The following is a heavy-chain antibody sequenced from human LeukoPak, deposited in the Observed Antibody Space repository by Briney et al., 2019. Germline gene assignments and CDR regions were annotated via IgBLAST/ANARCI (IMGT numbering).Heavy chain of an antibody. V-gene: IGHV3-7*04. J-gene: IGHJ4*02. Sequence: GGSLRLSCAASGFTFRNYWMNWVRQAPGKGLEWVANIKQDGSEKYYVDSVKGRFTISRDNAKNSLHLQMNSLRAEDTAVYYCARGGSLWGQGTLVTVSS. CDR1: GFTFRNYW. D-gene: IGHD1-26*01. CDR3: ARGGSL. CDR2: IKQDGSEK.